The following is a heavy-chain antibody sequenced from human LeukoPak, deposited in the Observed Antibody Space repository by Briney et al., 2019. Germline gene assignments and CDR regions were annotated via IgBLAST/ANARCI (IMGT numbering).Heavy chain of an antibody. V-gene: IGHV3-7*01. CDR3: ARPPRVVPAPDY. CDR2: IKQDGSEK. D-gene: IGHD2-2*01. J-gene: IGHJ4*02. Sequence: PGGSLRLSXAASGFTFSSYWMSWVRQAPGKGLEWVANIKQDGSEKYYVDSVKGRFTISRDNAKNSLFLQMNSLRGEDTAVYYCARPPRVVPAPDYWGQGTLVTVSS. CDR1: GFTFSSYW.